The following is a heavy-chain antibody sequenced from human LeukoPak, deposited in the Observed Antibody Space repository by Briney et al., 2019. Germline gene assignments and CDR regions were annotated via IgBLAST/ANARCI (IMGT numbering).Heavy chain of an antibody. Sequence: PGGSLRLSCAASGFTFSSYGMNWVRQAPGKGLEWVSYISSGGTTMDYADSVKGRFTVSRDNAKDSLHLQMNSLRDEDTAVYYCARGYLTGYSLHLDCWGQGTLVTVSS. J-gene: IGHJ4*02. CDR1: GFTFSSYG. CDR2: ISSGGTTM. D-gene: IGHD3-9*01. V-gene: IGHV3-48*02. CDR3: ARGYLTGYSLHLDC.